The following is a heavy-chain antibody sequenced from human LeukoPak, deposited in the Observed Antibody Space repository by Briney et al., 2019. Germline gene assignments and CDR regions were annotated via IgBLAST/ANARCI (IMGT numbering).Heavy chain of an antibody. D-gene: IGHD2-2*01. Sequence: SQTLSLTCAISGDSVSSNNAAWNWIRQSPSRGLEWLGRTYYRSKWYNDYAVSVKSRITINPDTSKNQFSLQLNSVTPEDTAVYYCARDSLSTNCSSTSCYYYGMDVWGQGTTVTVSS. CDR2: TYYRSKWYN. CDR1: GDSVSSNNAA. CDR3: ARDSLSTNCSSTSCYYYGMDV. V-gene: IGHV6-1*01. J-gene: IGHJ6*02.